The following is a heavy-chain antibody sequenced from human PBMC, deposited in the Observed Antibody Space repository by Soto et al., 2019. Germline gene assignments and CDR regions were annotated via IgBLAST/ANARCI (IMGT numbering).Heavy chain of an antibody. Sequence: QVQLQESGPGLVKPSETLTLTCTVSGDSISNYHWSWIRQTPGKGLEWIGYVFHSGSTKYHPSLKSRATISLDTSKSEFSLELKSVTAADTAIYYCASEGVWSGETYFDYWSQGTLVTVSS. CDR3: ASEGVWSGETYFDY. J-gene: IGHJ4*02. V-gene: IGHV4-59*01. CDR1: GDSISNYH. D-gene: IGHD3-16*01. CDR2: VFHSGST.